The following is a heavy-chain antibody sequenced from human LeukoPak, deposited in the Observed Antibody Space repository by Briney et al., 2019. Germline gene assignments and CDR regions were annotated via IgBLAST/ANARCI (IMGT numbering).Heavy chain of an antibody. V-gene: IGHV3-23*01. D-gene: IGHD6-19*01. CDR2: IFGSGGSA. Sequence: GGSLRLSCAASGFTFNSYAMYWVRQAPGKGLEWVSGIFGSGGSAHYADSVKGRFTISRDNSKDTVYLQMDSLRVEDTAVYYCGKTTSGYSSGRYPGWPVDYWGQGTLVTVSS. CDR3: GKTTSGYSSGRYPGWPVDY. J-gene: IGHJ4*02. CDR1: GFTFNSYA.